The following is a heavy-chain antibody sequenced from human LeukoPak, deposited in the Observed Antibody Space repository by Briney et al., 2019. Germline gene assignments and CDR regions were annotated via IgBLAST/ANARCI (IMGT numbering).Heavy chain of an antibody. D-gene: IGHD1-26*01. J-gene: IGHJ4*02. Sequence: GASVKVSCKASGYTFTGYDMHWVRQAPGQGLEWMGRINPNSGGTNYAQKFQGRVTMTRDTSISTAYMELSSLRSDDTAVYYCARDHPVGATRIEIDYWGQGTLVTVSS. CDR2: INPNSGGT. CDR1: GYTFTGYD. CDR3: ARDHPVGATRIEIDY. V-gene: IGHV1-2*06.